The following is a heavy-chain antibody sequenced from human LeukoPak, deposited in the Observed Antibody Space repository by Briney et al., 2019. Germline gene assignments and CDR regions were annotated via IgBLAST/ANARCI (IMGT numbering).Heavy chain of an antibody. D-gene: IGHD1-26*01. CDR2: ISYTGTYI. Sequence: GGSLRLSCAASGFTFSQFGMNWVRQAPGKGLEWVSSISYTGTYIYYADSVKGRFTISRDNAQNSLYLQMNSLRAEDTAIYYCVRDRGTYRPIDYWGQGTLVTVSS. CDR3: VRDRGTYRPIDY. V-gene: IGHV3-21*04. J-gene: IGHJ4*02. CDR1: GFTFSQFG.